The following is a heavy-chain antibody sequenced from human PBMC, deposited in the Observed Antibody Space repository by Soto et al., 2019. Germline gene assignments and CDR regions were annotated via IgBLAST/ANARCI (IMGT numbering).Heavy chain of an antibody. CDR2: VSPKSGGT. D-gene: IGHD2-8*02. J-gene: IGHJ5*02. CDR3: AREISGGGTLNWFDP. V-gene: IGHV1-2*02. Sequence: QVQLVQSAAEVKKPGASVKVSCKASGYNFSDYYIHWVRQAPGQGLEWLGWVSPKSGGTNYAQKFKGRVTMTRAPSSNTVYMDLSGLKSDDTAVFYCAREISGGGTLNWFDPWGQGTLVTVSS. CDR1: GYNFSDYY.